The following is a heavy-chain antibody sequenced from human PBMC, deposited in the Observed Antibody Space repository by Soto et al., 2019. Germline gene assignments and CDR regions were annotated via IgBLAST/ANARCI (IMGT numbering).Heavy chain of an antibody. CDR2: IYYSGST. J-gene: IGHJ4*02. CDR1: GGSISSYY. V-gene: IGHV4-59*01. D-gene: IGHD2-15*01. CDR3: ARDHHCSGGSCYSGVLDY. Sequence: SETLSLTCTVSGGSISSYYWSWIRQPPGKGLEWIGYIYYSGSTNYNPSLKSRVTISVDTSKNQFSLKLSSVTAADTAVYYCARDHHCSGGSCYSGVLDYWGQGTLVTVSS.